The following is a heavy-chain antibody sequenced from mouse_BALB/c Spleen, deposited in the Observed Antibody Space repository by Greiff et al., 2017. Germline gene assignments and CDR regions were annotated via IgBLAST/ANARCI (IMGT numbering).Heavy chain of an antibody. J-gene: IGHJ4*01. CDR1: GYSFTGYN. D-gene: IGHD2-4*01. CDR2: IDPYYGGT. V-gene: IGHV1-39*01. Sequence: EVQLQQSGPELEKPGASVKISCKASGYSFTGYNMNWVKQSNGKSLEWIGNIDPYYGGTSYNQKFKGKATLTVDKSSSTAYMQLKSLTSEDSAVYYCARRGSTMITRSGTDYAMDYWGQGTSVTVSS. CDR3: ARRGSTMITRSGTDYAMDY.